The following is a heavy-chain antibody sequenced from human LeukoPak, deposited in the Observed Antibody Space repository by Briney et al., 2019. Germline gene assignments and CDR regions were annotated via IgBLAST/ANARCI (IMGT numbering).Heavy chain of an antibody. D-gene: IGHD2-15*01. Sequence: SETLSLTCTVSGYSISSGYYWGWIRQPPGKGLEWIGSIYYSGSTNYIPSLRGRVTISLDTSKNQFSLNLSSVTAADTAVYYCARVAAKTVEYWGQGTLVTVSS. CDR2: IYYSGST. J-gene: IGHJ4*02. CDR3: ARVAAKTVEY. V-gene: IGHV4-38-2*02. CDR1: GYSISSGYY.